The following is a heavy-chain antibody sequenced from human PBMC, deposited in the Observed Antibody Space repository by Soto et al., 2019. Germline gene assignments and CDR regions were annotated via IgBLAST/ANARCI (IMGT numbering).Heavy chain of an antibody. D-gene: IGHD3-16*01. Sequence: QLVQSGSEVQKPGSSVKVSCQASGGTFSGYVVTWVRQAPGQGLEWMGEFVPLFGTTNYAQRFSGRITITAEESTSTAYMELRTLRSDDTAVYYCATPGLGVSSPPHFDTWGKGPLVT. CDR3: ATPGLGVSSPPHFDT. J-gene: IGHJ4*02. CDR2: FVPLFGTT. CDR1: GGTFSGYV. V-gene: IGHV1-69*01.